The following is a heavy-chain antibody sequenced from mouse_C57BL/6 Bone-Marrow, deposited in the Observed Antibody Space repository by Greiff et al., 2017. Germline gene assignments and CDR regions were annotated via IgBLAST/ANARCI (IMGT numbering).Heavy chain of an antibody. Sequence: QVQLQQPGAELVKPGASVKLSCKASGYTFTSYWMQWVKQRPGQGLEWIGEIDPSDSYTNYNQKFKGKATLTVDTSSSTAYMQLSSLTSEDSAVYYCARGLRPWFAYWGKGTMVTVSA. CDR3: ARGLRPWFAY. CDR1: GYTFTSYW. CDR2: IDPSDSYT. J-gene: IGHJ3*01. D-gene: IGHD3-2*02. V-gene: IGHV1-50*01.